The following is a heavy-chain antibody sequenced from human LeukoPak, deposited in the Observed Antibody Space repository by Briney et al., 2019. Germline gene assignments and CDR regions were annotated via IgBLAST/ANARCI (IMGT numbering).Heavy chain of an antibody. CDR3: TTDYYGSGSYN. D-gene: IGHD3-10*01. CDR1: GFTFSNAW. Sequence: GGSLRLSCAASGFTFSNAWMSWVRQAPGKGLEWVGRIKSKTDGGTTDYAAPVKGRVTISRDDSKNTLYLQMNSLKTEDTAVYYCTTDYYGSGSYNWGQGTLVTVSS. CDR2: IKSKTDGGTT. J-gene: IGHJ4*02. V-gene: IGHV3-15*01.